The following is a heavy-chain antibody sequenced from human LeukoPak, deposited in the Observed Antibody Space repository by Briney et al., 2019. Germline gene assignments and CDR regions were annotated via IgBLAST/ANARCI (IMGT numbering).Heavy chain of an antibody. D-gene: IGHD3-3*02. CDR1: GFTFRTSG. V-gene: IGHV3-48*01. CDR3: WKGGWTHFYH. Sequence: PGGSLRLSCAASGFTFRTSGMNWVRQAPGKGLEWVSYISSSGTTISYAQSVKGRFTITRDNAQNSLTLHMNTLRADDTAVYYRWKGGWTHFYHWGPGNPVTPSP. J-gene: IGHJ6*01. CDR2: ISSSGTTI.